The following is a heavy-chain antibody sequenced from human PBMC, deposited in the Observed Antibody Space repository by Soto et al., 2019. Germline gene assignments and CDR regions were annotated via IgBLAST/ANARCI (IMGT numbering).Heavy chain of an antibody. Sequence: SGKVSYRASGYTFTSYAMHWVRQAPGQRLEWMGWINAGNGNTKYSQKFQGRVTITRDTSASTAYMELSSLRSEDTAVYYCARGAPFVWGQGTLVTVSS. J-gene: IGHJ4*02. D-gene: IGHD3-16*01. CDR2: INAGNGNT. CDR1: GYTFTSYA. CDR3: ARGAPFV. V-gene: IGHV1-3*01.